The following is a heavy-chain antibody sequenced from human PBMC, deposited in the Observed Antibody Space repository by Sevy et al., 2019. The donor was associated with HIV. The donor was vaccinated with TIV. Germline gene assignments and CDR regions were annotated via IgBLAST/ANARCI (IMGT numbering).Heavy chain of an antibody. CDR1: GFTFGSYG. V-gene: IGHV3-33*01. D-gene: IGHD2-8*02. Sequence: GGSLRLSCAASGFTFGSYGMHWVRQAPGKGLEWVAVIWFDGSNQYYGDSVKGRFTISRDNSKNTVYLHMNSLRVDDTAVYYCARESGTYWYLDFWGQGTLVTVSS. CDR3: ARESGTYWYLDF. J-gene: IGHJ4*02. CDR2: IWFDGSNQ.